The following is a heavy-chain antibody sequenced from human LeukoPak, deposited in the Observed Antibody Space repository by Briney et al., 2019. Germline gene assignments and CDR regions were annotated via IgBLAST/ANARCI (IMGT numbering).Heavy chain of an antibody. Sequence: PGGSLRLSCGASGLTVSSYGMSWVRQAPGKGLEWVSTIIGSAVNTYYADSVKGRFTISRDDSKNTVYLQMNSLRAEDTAVYYCAKAPGPYSTTDWFDPWGQGTLVTVSS. J-gene: IGHJ5*02. D-gene: IGHD6-13*01. CDR1: GLTVSSYG. V-gene: IGHV3-23*01. CDR3: AKAPGPYSTTDWFDP. CDR2: IIGSAVNT.